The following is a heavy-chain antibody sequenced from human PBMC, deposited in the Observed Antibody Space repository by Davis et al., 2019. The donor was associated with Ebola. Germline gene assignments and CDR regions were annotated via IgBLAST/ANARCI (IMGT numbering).Heavy chain of an antibody. D-gene: IGHD2-15*01. CDR1: GFTSSDHY. CDR2: ISSSTYT. CDR3: AREARYCGGGSCYRHYYFDY. J-gene: IGHJ4*02. V-gene: IGHV3-11*06. Sequence: PGGSLRLSCAASGFTSSDHYMSWIRQAPGKGREWISYISSSTYTKYADSVKGRFTISRDNAKNSLHLQINSLRAEDTALYYCAREARYCGGGSCYRHYYFDYWGQGTLVTVSS.